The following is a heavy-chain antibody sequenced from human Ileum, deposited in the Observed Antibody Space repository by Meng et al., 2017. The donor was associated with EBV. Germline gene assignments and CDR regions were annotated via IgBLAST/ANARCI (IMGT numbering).Heavy chain of an antibody. CDR3: AREKSPGHFDY. CDR2: INPNNGGT. CDR1: GYTFTDYF. J-gene: IGHJ4*02. Sequence: QVQLVQSGAEVMNPGAYFRVSCRASGYTFTDYFLHWVRQAPGQGLEWLGTINPNNGGTNYAQRFQDRVTLTRDTSTSTVYMELSSLGSEDTALYYCAREKSPGHFDYLGQGILVTVSS. V-gene: IGHV1-46*01.